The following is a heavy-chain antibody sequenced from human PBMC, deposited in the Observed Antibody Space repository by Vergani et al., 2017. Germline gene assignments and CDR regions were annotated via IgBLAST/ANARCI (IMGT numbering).Heavy chain of an antibody. J-gene: IGHJ6*02. D-gene: IGHD6-13*01. CDR2: INHSGST. CDR1: GGSFSGYY. CDR3: ARLIAARSYYYYGMDV. Sequence: QVQLQQWGAGLLKPSETLSLTCAVYGGSFSGYYWSWIRQPPGKGLEWIGEINHSGSTNYNPSLKSRVTISVDTSKNQFSLKLSSVTAADTAVYYCARLIAARSYYYYGMDVWGQGTTVTVSS. V-gene: IGHV4-34*01.